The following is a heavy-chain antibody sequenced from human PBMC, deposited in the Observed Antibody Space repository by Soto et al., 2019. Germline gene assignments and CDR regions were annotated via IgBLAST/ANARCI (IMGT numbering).Heavy chain of an antibody. Sequence: QVQLVQSGAEVKKPGASVKVSCKASGYTFTGYYMHWVRQAPGQGLEWMGWINPNSGGTNYAQKFQGWVTMTRDTSISTAYMELSRLRSDDKAVYYCARGGKLLVSHYYYGMDVWGQGTTVTVSS. CDR2: INPNSGGT. CDR3: ARGGKLLVSHYYYGMDV. D-gene: IGHD6-13*01. J-gene: IGHJ6*02. CDR1: GYTFTGYY. V-gene: IGHV1-2*04.